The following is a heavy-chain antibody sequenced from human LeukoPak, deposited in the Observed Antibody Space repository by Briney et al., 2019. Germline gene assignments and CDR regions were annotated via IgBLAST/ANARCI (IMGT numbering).Heavy chain of an antibody. CDR3: ARDLYLAVAGRPPGDY. Sequence: ASVKVSCKASGYTFTGYYMHWVRQAPGQGLEWMGWINPNSGGTNYAQKFQGRVTMTRDTSISTAYMELSRLRSDDTAVYYCARDLYLAVAGRPPGDYWGQGTLVTVSS. D-gene: IGHD6-19*01. CDR1: GYTFTGYY. CDR2: INPNSGGT. J-gene: IGHJ4*02. V-gene: IGHV1-2*02.